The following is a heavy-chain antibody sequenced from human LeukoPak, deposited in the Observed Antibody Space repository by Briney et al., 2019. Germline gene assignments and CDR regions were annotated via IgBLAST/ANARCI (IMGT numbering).Heavy chain of an antibody. V-gene: IGHV3-21*01. CDR1: GFTFSTYS. J-gene: IGHJ4*02. D-gene: IGHD2-8*01. CDR3: AKSSMGYCASGVCRDFDY. Sequence: SGGSLRLSCAASGFTFSTYSMNWVRQAPGRGLEWVSSVTSSSTYIYYADSVKGRFTISRDNAKNSLYLQMNSLRAEDTAAYYCAKSSMGYCASGVCRDFDYWGQGTLVTVSS. CDR2: VTSSSTYI.